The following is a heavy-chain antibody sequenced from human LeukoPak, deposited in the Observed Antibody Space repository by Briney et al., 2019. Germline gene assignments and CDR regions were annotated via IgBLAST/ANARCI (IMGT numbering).Heavy chain of an antibody. D-gene: IGHD6-19*01. CDR1: GFTFSSYD. Sequence: GGSLRLSCAASGFTFSSYDMHWVRQATGRGLEWVSAIGTAGDTYYPGSVKGRFTNSRENAKNSLYLQMNSLRAGDTAVYYCARADSGWYAFDYWGQGTLVTVSS. CDR2: IGTAGDT. CDR3: ARADSGWYAFDY. J-gene: IGHJ4*02. V-gene: IGHV3-13*01.